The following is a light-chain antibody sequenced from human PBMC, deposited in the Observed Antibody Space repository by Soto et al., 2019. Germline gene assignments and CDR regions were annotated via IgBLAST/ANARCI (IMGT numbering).Light chain of an antibody. CDR1: QSVSSSY. J-gene: IGKJ1*01. CDR3: QQYSSSRT. V-gene: IGKV3-20*01. Sequence: EIVLTQSPGTLSLSPGEGATLSCRASQSVSSSYLAWYQQKPGQAPRLLMSGASTRAAGIPDRFSGDGSGTDFTLTISRLEPEDFAVYYCQQYSSSRTFGQGTKVDIK. CDR2: GAS.